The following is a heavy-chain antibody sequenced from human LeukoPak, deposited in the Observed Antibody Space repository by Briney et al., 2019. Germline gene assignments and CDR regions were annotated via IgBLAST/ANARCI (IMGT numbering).Heavy chain of an antibody. CDR1: GFTLSSYG. V-gene: IGHV3-23*01. Sequence: PGGSLRLSCAASGFTLSSYGMSWVRQAPGKGLDWVSSLSASGGSTYYADSVKGRFTVSRDNSKNTLYLQMNSLRAEDTAVYYCASGGVFSSSWNDNWGQGTLVTVSS. D-gene: IGHD6-13*01. J-gene: IGHJ4*02. CDR2: LSASGGST. CDR3: ASGGVFSSSWNDN.